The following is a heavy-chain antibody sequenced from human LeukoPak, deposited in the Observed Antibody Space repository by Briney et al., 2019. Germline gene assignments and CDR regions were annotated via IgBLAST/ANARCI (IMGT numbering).Heavy chain of an antibody. J-gene: IGHJ4*02. CDR1: GFTFSSYS. D-gene: IGHD1-26*01. Sequence: GGSLRLSCAASGFTFSSYSMNWVRQAPGKGLEWVSYISSGSRTIYYADSVKGRFTISRDNSKNTLYLQMNSLRVEDTAVYYCAKITDGELRRFDYWGQGTRVTVSS. CDR2: ISSGSRTI. CDR3: AKITDGELRRFDY. V-gene: IGHV3-48*01.